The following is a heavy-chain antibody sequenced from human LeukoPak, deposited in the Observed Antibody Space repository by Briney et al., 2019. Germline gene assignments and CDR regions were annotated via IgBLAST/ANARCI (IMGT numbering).Heavy chain of an antibody. CDR2: IYYSGST. J-gene: IGHJ6*02. V-gene: IGHV4-30-4*01. CDR1: GGSISSDDYY. Sequence: KPSETLSLTCTVSGGSISSDDYYWSWIRQPPGKGLEWIGYIYYSGSTYYNPSLKSRVTISVDTSKNQFSLKLSSVTAADTAVYYCARDRLVTTPYYYYGMDVWGQGTTVTVSS. CDR3: ARDRLVTTPYYYYGMDV. D-gene: IGHD4-11*01.